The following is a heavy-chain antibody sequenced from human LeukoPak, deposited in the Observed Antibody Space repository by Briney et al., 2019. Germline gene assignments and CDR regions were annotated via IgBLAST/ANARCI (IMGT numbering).Heavy chain of an antibody. J-gene: IGHJ3*02. CDR3: ARSEYSYGADAFDI. CDR1: GGSISSYY. V-gene: IGHV4-59*01. Sequence: SETLSLTCTVSGGSISSYYWSWIRQPPGKGLEWIGYIYYGGSTNYSPSLKSRVTISVDTSKNQFSLKLSSVTAADTAVYYCARSEYSYGADAFDIWGQGTMVTVSS. D-gene: IGHD5-18*01. CDR2: IYYGGST.